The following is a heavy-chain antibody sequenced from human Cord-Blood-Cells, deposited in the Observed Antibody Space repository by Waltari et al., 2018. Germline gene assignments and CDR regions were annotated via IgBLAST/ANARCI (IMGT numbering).Heavy chain of an antibody. V-gene: IGHV4-59*01. CDR2: IYYSGST. Sequence: QVQLQESGPGLVKPSETLSLTCTVSGGSISSYYWSWIRQPPGKGLEWIGYIYYSGSTNYNPSLKSRVTISVDTSKNQFSLKLSSVTAADTAVYYCARTPKLRFLEWLPGNDAFDIWGQGTMVTVSS. CDR3: ARTPKLRFLEWLPGNDAFDI. CDR1: GGSISSYY. J-gene: IGHJ3*02. D-gene: IGHD3-3*01.